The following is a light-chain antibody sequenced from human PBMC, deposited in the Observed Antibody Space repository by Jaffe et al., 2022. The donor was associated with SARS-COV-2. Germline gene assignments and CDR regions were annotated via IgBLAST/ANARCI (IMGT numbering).Light chain of an antibody. CDR1: SSDVGGFNY. Sequence: QSALTQPASVSGSPGQSITISCTGTSSDVGGFNYVSWYQQHPGKAPKLMIYDVSNRPSGVSSRFSGSKSGNTASLTISGLQAEDEAHYYCSSYTSSSVVFGGGTKLTVL. CDR2: DVS. CDR3: SSYTSSSVV. J-gene: IGLJ2*01. V-gene: IGLV2-14*01.